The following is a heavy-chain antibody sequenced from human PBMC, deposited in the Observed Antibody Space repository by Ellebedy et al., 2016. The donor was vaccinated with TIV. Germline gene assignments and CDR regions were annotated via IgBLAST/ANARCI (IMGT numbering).Heavy chain of an antibody. V-gene: IGHV3-48*03. Sequence: PGGSLRLSCAASGFTFSTYEMNWVRQAPGKGLEWIAHMSGSGTTIHYADSVKGRFTISRDNSKNTLYLQMNSLRDEDTAVYYCAKDSFNGHVEIVAPGYFDYWGQGTLVTVSS. CDR2: MSGSGTTI. CDR1: GFTFSTYE. J-gene: IGHJ4*02. D-gene: IGHD5-12*01. CDR3: AKDSFNGHVEIVAPGYFDY.